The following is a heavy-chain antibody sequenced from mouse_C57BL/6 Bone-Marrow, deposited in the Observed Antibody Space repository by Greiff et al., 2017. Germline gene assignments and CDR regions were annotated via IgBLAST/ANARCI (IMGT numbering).Heavy chain of an antibody. J-gene: IGHJ3*01. CDR1: GFTFSSYG. Sequence: EVQRVESGGDLVKPGGSLKLSCAASGFTFSSYGMSWVRQTPDKRLEWVATISSGGSYTYYPDRVKGRFTISRDNAKNTLYLQMSSLKSEDTAMYYCASYYYYGSSYYPWFAYWGQGTLVTVSA. CDR2: ISSGGSYT. V-gene: IGHV5-6*01. D-gene: IGHD1-1*01. CDR3: ASYYYYGSSYYPWFAY.